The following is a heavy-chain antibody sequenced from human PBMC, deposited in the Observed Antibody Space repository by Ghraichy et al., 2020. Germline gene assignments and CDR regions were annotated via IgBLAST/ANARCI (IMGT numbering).Heavy chain of an antibody. D-gene: IGHD2-15*01. CDR1: GFTFSNFW. J-gene: IGHJ4*02. CDR3: ARDTGWFTHDY. Sequence: LSLTCAASGFTFSNFWMSWVRQAPGKGLEWVANIKEDGSAEYYVGSVKGRFAISRDNAKNSLYLQMNSLRAEDTAVYYCARDTGWFTHDYWGQGTLVTVSS. V-gene: IGHV3-7*03. CDR2: IKEDGSAE.